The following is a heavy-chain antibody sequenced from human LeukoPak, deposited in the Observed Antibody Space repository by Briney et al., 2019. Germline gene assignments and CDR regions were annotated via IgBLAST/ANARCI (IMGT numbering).Heavy chain of an antibody. Sequence: GGSLRLSCVASGFTFSDYTMNWVRQAPGKGLEWVGRIKSKTDGGTTDYAAPVKGRFTISRDDSKNTLYLQMNSLKTEDTAVYYCTTEPYYYDSSGYYYPADYWGQGTLVTVSS. CDR1: GFTFSDYT. D-gene: IGHD3-22*01. V-gene: IGHV3-15*01. CDR2: IKSKTDGGTT. CDR3: TTEPYYYDSSGYYYPADY. J-gene: IGHJ4*02.